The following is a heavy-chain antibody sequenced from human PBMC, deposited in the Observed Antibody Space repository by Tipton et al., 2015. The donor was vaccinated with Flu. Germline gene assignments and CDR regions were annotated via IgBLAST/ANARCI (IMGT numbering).Heavy chain of an antibody. CDR1: GGSISTTIYY. CDR2: IYYSGTT. CDR3: ARDLWNDRRAYYYYGVDV. V-gene: IGHV4-39*07. J-gene: IGHJ6*02. D-gene: IGHD1-1*01. Sequence: TLSLTCTVSGGSISTTIYYWGWVRQPPGKGLEWIGSIYYSGTTYYNPSLKSRVTISIDASKNQFSLDLTSLTAADTAVYYCARDLWNDRRAYYYYGVDVWAQGTTV.